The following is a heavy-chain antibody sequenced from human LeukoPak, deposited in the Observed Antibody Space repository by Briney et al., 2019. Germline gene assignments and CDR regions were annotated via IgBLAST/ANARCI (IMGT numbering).Heavy chain of an antibody. J-gene: IGHJ4*02. CDR3: ARGENPLNTHIAIIDY. V-gene: IGHV4-38-2*02. D-gene: IGHD6-13*01. CDR2: ILHSGST. CDR1: GYSISSGYY. Sequence: SETLSLTCTVSGYSISSGYYWAWIRQPPGKGLEWTGSILHSGSTYYNPSLKGRVTISVDTSKNQFSLKLSSVAAADTAVYYCARGENPLNTHIAIIDYWGQGTLVTVSS.